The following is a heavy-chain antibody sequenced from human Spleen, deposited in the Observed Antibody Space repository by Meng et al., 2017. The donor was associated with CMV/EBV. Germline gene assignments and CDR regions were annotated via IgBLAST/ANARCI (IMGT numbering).Heavy chain of an antibody. CDR1: GGSIRSSSYY. Sequence: SETLSLTCTVSGGSIRSSSYYWGWIRQPPGKGLEWIGTIFYSGTTYYNPSLKSRVTISEDTSKNQFSLNLTSLTAADTAVYYCARVREVVVVFTTLAYDIWGQGTMVPSPQ. V-gene: IGHV4-39*07. CDR3: ARVREVVVVFTTLAYDI. D-gene: IGHD2-15*01. CDR2: IFYSGTT. J-gene: IGHJ3*02.